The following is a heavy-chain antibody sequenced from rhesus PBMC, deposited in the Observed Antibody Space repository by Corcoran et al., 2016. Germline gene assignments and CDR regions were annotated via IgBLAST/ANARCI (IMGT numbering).Heavy chain of an antibody. CDR2: IPSDVRNK. V-gene: IGHV3-54*02. CDR1: GFTFSIYG. J-gene: IGHJ5-1*01. CDR3: TRFDV. Sequence: EVQLVESGGGLVQPGGSLRLSCAASGFTFSIYGIHWVRQTPGKGLGGVAVIPSDVRNKYFANSVKDRFTLSRDNSNNILYLQMNNLKLEDTAVYYCTRFDVWGPGVLVTVSS.